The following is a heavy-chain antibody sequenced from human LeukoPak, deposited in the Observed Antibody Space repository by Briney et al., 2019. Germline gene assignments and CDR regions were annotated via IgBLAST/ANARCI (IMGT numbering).Heavy chain of an antibody. CDR1: GGSISSGDYY. V-gene: IGHV4-30-4*01. D-gene: IGHD3-10*01. CDR3: ASDGSWGSGSFHL. J-gene: IGHJ4*02. Sequence: SETLSLTCTVSGGSISSGDYYWSWIRQPPGKGLEWIGYIYYSGSTYYNPSLKSRVTISVDTSKNQFSLKLSSVTAADTAVYYCASDGSWGSGSFHLWGQGTLVTVSS. CDR2: IYYSGST.